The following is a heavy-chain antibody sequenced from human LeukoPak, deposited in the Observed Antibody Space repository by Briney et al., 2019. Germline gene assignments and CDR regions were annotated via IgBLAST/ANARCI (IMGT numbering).Heavy chain of an antibody. Sequence: ASVKVSCKASGYTFTNYGINWVRQAPGQGLEWMGWISAYNGKTNYEQKLQGRVTKTRDTSTSTAYMELRSLRSDDTAVYYCARDPRHRLVWFGEETHYYYMDVWGKGTTVTISS. D-gene: IGHD3-10*01. J-gene: IGHJ6*03. V-gene: IGHV1-18*01. CDR1: GYTFTNYG. CDR3: ARDPRHRLVWFGEETHYYYMDV. CDR2: ISAYNGKT.